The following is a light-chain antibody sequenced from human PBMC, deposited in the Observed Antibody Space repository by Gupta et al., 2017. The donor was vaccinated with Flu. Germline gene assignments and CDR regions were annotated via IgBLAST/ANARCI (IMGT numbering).Light chain of an antibody. J-gene: IGLJ2*01. V-gene: IGLV2-11*01. Sequence: QSALTQPRSVSGSAGQSVTISCTGTSSDVGAWGFVSWYQQHPGRAPKAIIHDVDRRPSGVPDRFSGAKVGNTASLTISGLQADDEADYYCYSYAGTYTFVFGGGTRLTVL. CDR2: DVD. CDR3: YSYAGTYTFV. CDR1: SSDVGAWGF.